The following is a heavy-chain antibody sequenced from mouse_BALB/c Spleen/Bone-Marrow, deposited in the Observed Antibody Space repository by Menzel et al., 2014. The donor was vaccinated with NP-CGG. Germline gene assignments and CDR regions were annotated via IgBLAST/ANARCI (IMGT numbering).Heavy chain of an antibody. V-gene: IGHV14-3*02. Sequence: EVQLQQSGAELVKPGASVKLSCTASGFDIKDTYMHWVKQRPEQGLEWIGRIDPANGNTKYDPKFQGKATITADTSSNTAYLQLSSLTSEDTAVYYCAAYYYGSSCGFADWGQGTLVTVSA. CDR2: IDPANGNT. J-gene: IGHJ3*01. CDR1: GFDIKDTY. CDR3: AAYYYGSSCGFAD. D-gene: IGHD1-1*01.